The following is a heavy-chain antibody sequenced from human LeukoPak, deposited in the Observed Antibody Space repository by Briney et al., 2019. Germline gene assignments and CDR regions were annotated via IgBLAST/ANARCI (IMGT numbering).Heavy chain of an antibody. Sequence: SETLSLTCTVSGGSISSYYWSWIRQPAGKGLEWIGRIYTSGSTNYNPSLKSRVTMSVDTSKNQFSLKLSSVTAADTAVYYCARCLRGDIVVVPAAMCWFDPWGQGTLVTVSS. CDR2: IYTSGST. J-gene: IGHJ5*02. D-gene: IGHD2-2*01. V-gene: IGHV4-4*07. CDR3: ARCLRGDIVVVPAAMCWFDP. CDR1: GGSISSYY.